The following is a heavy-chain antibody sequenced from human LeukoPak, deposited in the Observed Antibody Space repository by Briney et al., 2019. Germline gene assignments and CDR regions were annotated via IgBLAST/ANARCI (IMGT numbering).Heavy chain of an antibody. Sequence: PGGSLRLSCAASGLTFSSYSMNWVRQAPGKGLEWVSYISSSSSTIYYADSVKGRFTISRDNAKNSLYLQMNSLRDEDTAVYYCARDPTFDLLFLSSGWFDPWGQGTLVTVSS. CDR3: ARDPTFDLLFLSSGWFDP. V-gene: IGHV3-48*02. J-gene: IGHJ5*02. CDR1: GLTFSSYS. D-gene: IGHD3-9*01. CDR2: ISSSSSTI.